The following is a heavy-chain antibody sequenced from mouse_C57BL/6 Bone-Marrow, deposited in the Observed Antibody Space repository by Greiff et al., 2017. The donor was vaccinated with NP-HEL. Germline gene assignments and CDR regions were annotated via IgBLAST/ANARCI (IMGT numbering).Heavy chain of an antibody. J-gene: IGHJ2*01. CDR3: ARRRYYGSSPYFDY. CDR2: ISYDGSN. CDR1: GYSITSGYY. Sequence: EVQLVESGPGLVKPSQSLSLTCSVTGYSITSGYYWNWIRQFPGNKLEWMGYISYDGSNNYNPSLKNRISITRDTSKNQFFLKLNSVTTEDTATYYCARRRYYGSSPYFDYWGQGTTLTVSS. D-gene: IGHD1-1*01. V-gene: IGHV3-6*01.